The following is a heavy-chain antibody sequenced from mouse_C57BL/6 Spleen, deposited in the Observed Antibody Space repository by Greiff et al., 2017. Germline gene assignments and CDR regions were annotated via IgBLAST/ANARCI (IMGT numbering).Heavy chain of an antibody. D-gene: IGHD1-1*01. J-gene: IGHJ3*01. CDR1: GYTFTSYW. V-gene: IGHV1-53*01. CDR2: LKPSNGGT. CDR3: ATHGSSSSFAY. Sequence: VQLQQPGTELVKPGASVKLSCKASGYTFTSYWMHWVKQRPGQGLEWIGNLKPSNGGTKYNEKFKSKATLTVGKSSSTAYVQPSSLTSEATAVYFCATHGSSSSFAYWGPETLVTVSA.